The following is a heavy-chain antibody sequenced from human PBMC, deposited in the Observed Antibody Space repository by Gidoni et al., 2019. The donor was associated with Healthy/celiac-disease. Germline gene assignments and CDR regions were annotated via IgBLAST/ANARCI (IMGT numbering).Heavy chain of an antibody. CDR2: VGGSGVST. CDR1: GFTLRSYA. CDR3: AKDLRYSGSYFGSEVDY. D-gene: IGHD1-26*01. V-gene: IGHV3-23*01. Sequence: EVQMCESGGGVVQPGGCLRLSCAATGFTLRSYALSWVRQAPGNGLESVSTVGGSGVSTVYAASLLCRFTISRANSKNTRCLQMSSLRVEDPAVYYCAKDLRYSGSYFGSEVDYWAQGTPVPVSS. J-gene: IGHJ4*02.